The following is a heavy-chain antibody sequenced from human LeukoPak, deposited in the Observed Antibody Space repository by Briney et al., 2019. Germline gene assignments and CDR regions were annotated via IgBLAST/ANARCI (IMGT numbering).Heavy chain of an antibody. CDR2: INPNSGNT. J-gene: IGHJ4*02. CDR3: ARLPKYSRPLDY. Sequence: EASVKVSCKASGYTFTGYYMHWVRQAPGQGLEWMGWINPNSGNTAYAQKFQGRVTMSRDTSISTAYMELSSLRSEDTAVYYCARLPKYSRPLDYWGQGTLVTVSS. D-gene: IGHD6-6*01. CDR1: GYTFTGYY. V-gene: IGHV1-8*02.